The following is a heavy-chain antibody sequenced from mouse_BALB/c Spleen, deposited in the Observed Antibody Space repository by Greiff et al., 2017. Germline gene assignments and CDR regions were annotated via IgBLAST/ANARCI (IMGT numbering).Heavy chain of an antibody. CDR3: ARSANSLLPHFDV. J-gene: IGHJ1*01. CDR2: ISYSGST. CDR1: GDSITSGY. D-gene: IGHD1-2*01. Sequence: EVNVVESGPSLVKPSQTLSLTCSVTGDSITSGYWNWIRKFPGNKLEYMGYISYSGSTYYNPSLKSRISITRDTSKNQYYLQLNSVTTEDTATYYCARSANSLLPHFDVWGAGTTVTVSS. V-gene: IGHV3-8*02.